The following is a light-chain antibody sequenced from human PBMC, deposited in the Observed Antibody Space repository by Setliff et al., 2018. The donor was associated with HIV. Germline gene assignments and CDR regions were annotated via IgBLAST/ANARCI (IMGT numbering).Light chain of an antibody. Sequence: HSALTQPASVSGSPGQSITISCTGTSSDVGGYSYVSWYQQHPGKAPKLIIYEVTNRPSGVSNRFSGSKSGNTASLTISGLQAEDEADYYCSSYTNSNTSYVFGAGTKVTVL. CDR1: SSDVGGYSY. CDR3: SSYTNSNTSYV. J-gene: IGLJ1*01. V-gene: IGLV2-14*01. CDR2: EVT.